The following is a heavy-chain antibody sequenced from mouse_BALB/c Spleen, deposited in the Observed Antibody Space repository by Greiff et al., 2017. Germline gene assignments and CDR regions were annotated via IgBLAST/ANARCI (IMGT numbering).Heavy chain of an antibody. Sequence: VQRVESGGGLVKPGGSLKLSCAASGFTFSSYAMSWVRQTPEKRLEWVASISSGGSTYYPDSVKGRFTISRDNARNILYLQMSSLRSEDTAMYYCARGGLGYYYAMDYWGQGTSVTVSS. D-gene: IGHD4-1*01. CDR3: ARGGLGYYYAMDY. J-gene: IGHJ4*01. CDR1: GFTFSSYA. CDR2: ISSGGST. V-gene: IGHV5-6-5*01.